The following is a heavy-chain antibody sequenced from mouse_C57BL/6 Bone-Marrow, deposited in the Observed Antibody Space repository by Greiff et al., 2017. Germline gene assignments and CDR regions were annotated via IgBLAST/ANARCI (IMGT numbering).Heavy chain of an antibody. D-gene: IGHD2-4*01. CDR2: IYPGSGST. CDR1: GYTFTSYW. CDR3: ARRLRPYFDY. V-gene: IGHV1-55*01. Sequence: VQLQQSGAELVKPGASVKMSCKASGYTFTSYWITWVKQRPGKGLEWIGDIYPGSGSTNYNEKFKSKATMTVDTSSSTAYMQLSSLTSEDSAVYYCARRLRPYFDYWGQGTTLTVSS. J-gene: IGHJ2*01.